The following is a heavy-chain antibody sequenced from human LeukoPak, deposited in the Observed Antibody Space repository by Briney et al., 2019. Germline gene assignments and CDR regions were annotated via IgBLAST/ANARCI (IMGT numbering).Heavy chain of an antibody. V-gene: IGHV5-51*01. D-gene: IGHD2-2*01. CDR1: GYSFTSYW. CDR3: ARLVCSSTSCIDGGWFDP. CDR2: IYPGDSDT. Sequence: GESLKISCKGSGYSFTSYWIGWVRQMPGKGLEWMGIIYPGDSDTRYSPSFQGQVTISADRSISTAYLQWSSLKASDTAMYYCARLVCSSTSCIDGGWFDPWGQGTLVTVSS. J-gene: IGHJ5*02.